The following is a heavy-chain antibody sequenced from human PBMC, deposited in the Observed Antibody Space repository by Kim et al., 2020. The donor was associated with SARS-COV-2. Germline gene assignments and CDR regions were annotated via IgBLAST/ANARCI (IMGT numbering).Heavy chain of an antibody. CDR2: ISGSGATT. V-gene: IGHV3-23*01. CDR1: AFTFSTYV. Sequence: GRSLRLSCAASAFTFSTYVMSWVRQAPGKGLEWLSAISGSGATTYYADSVKGRFTISRDTSKSTLYLQMNSLRAEDTAIYYCAKPRGSGSYRFAFDIWGQGTMVTVSS. D-gene: IGHD3-10*01. J-gene: IGHJ3*02. CDR3: AKPRGSGSYRFAFDI.